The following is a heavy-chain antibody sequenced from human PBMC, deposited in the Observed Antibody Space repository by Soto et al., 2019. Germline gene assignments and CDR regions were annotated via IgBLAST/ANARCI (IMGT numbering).Heavy chain of an antibody. D-gene: IGHD4-17*01. V-gene: IGHV1-2*02. CDR1: GYTFTGYY. CDR3: AKRTSGTTWGESDY. J-gene: IGHJ4*02. Sequence: GASVKVSCKASGYTFTGYYMHWVRQAPGQGLEWMGWINPNSGGTNYAQKFQGRVTMTTDKSTRTAYMELRRLRSDDTAVYYCAKRTSGTTWGESDYWGQGTLVTVSS. CDR2: INPNSGGT.